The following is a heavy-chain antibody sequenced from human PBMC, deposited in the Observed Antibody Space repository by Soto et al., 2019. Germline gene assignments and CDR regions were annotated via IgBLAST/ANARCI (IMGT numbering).Heavy chain of an antibody. CDR2: IYYSGST. D-gene: IGHD1-26*01. V-gene: IGHV4-31*03. J-gene: IGHJ4*02. CDR3: ARGRGYSGNSPFDY. Sequence: PSETLSLTCTVSGGSISSGGYYWSWIRQHPGKGLEWIGYIYYSGSTYYNPSLKSRVTISVDTSKNQFSLKLSSVTAADTAVYYCARGRGYSGNSPFDYWGQGTLVTVS. CDR1: GGSISSGGYY.